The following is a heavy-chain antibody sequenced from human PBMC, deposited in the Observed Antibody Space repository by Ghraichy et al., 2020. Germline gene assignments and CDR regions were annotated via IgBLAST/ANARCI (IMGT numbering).Heavy chain of an antibody. CDR2: IYDSGST. D-gene: IGHD4-23*01. J-gene: IGHJ6*03. V-gene: IGHV4-59*01. Sequence: SETLSLTCTVSGGSTSSYYWSWIRQPPGKGLEWIGYIYDSGSTNYNPSLESRVTIAGDTSKNQFSPKLSSVTAADTAVYYCARVPAVTNYYYYYYMDVWGKGTTVTVSS. CDR3: ARVPAVTNYYYYYYMDV. CDR1: GGSTSSYY.